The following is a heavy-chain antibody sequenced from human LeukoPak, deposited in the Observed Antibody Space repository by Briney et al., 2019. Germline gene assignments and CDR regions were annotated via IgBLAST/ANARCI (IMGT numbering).Heavy chain of an antibody. D-gene: IGHD3-10*01. Sequence: SETLSLTCAVYGGSFSGYYWSWIRQPPGKGLEWIGEINHSGSTNYNPSLKSRVTISVDTSKNQFSLKLSSVTAADTAVYYCARGSPAFPLYYYGSGVLPDYWGHGTLVTVSS. CDR2: INHSGST. J-gene: IGHJ4*01. V-gene: IGHV4-34*01. CDR3: ARGSPAFPLYYYGSGVLPDY. CDR1: GGSFSGYY.